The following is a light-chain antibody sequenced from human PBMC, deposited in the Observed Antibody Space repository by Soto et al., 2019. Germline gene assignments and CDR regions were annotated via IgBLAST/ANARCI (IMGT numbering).Light chain of an antibody. CDR1: SSDAGGYNY. J-gene: IGLJ1*01. CDR3: SSYTSSSTLDV. CDR2: EVS. Sequence: QSVLTQPASVSGSPGQSITISCTGTSSDAGGYNYVSWYQHHPGKAPKLMIYEVSNRPSGVSNRFSGSKSGNTASLTISGLQAEDEADYYCSSYTSSSTLDVFGTGTKVTVL. V-gene: IGLV2-14*01.